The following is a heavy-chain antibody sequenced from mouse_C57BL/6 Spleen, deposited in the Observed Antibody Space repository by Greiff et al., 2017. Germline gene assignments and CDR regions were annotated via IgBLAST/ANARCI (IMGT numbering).Heavy chain of an antibody. D-gene: IGHD2-4*01. CDR1: GFTFSNYW. CDR3: TEGDYDGFAY. CDR2: IRLKSDNYAT. V-gene: IGHV6-3*01. Sequence: EVKLMESGGGLVQPGGSMKLSCVASGFTFSNYWMNWVRQSPEKGLEWVAQIRLKSDNYATHYAESVKGRFTISRDDSKSSVYLQMNNLRAEDTGIYYCTEGDYDGFAYWGQGTLVTVSA. J-gene: IGHJ3*01.